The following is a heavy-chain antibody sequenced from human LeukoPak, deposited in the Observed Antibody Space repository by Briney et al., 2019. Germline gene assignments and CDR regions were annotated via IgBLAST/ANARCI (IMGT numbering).Heavy chain of an antibody. CDR2: IYHSGSG. Sequence: PSDTLSLTCAVSGYSISNDYYWGWIRQPPGRGLEWIGHIYHSGSGYYNPSLKSRVAMSVDTSKNQFSLKLSSVTAADTAVYYCATELLVPPGGFDYWGQGILVTVSS. CDR3: ATELLVPPGGFDY. CDR1: GYSISNDYY. D-gene: IGHD2-15*01. J-gene: IGHJ4*02. V-gene: IGHV4-28*03.